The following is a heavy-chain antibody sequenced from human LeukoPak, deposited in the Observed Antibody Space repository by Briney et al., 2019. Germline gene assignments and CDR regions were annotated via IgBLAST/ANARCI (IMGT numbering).Heavy chain of an antibody. CDR1: GFTFSSYG. D-gene: IGHD6-19*01. V-gene: IGHV3-30*02. CDR2: IRYDGSNK. CDR3: AKDVSGWPPGYFDF. Sequence: GGSLRLSCAASGFTFSSYGMHWVRQAPGKGLEWVAFIRYDGSNKYYADSVKGRFTISRDNSKNTLYLQMNSLRAEDTAVYYCAKDVSGWPPGYFDFWGQGTLVTASS. J-gene: IGHJ4*02.